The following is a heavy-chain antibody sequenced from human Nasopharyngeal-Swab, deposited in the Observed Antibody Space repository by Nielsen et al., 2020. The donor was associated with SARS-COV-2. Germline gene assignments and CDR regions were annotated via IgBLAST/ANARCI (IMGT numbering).Heavy chain of an antibody. Sequence: VRQAPGKGLEWVSAISGSGGSTYYADSVKGRFTTSRDNSKTMVHLQMDRLRVEDTAVYFCAKSKGYTSSWNDYWGQGTLVTVSS. D-gene: IGHD6-13*01. CDR2: ISGSGGST. CDR3: AKSKGYTSSWNDY. J-gene: IGHJ4*02. V-gene: IGHV3-23*01.